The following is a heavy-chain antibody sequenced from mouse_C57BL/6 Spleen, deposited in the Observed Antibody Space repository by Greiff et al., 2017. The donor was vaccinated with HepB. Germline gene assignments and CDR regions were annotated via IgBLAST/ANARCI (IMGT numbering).Heavy chain of an antibody. J-gene: IGHJ2*01. V-gene: IGHV1-80*01. Sequence: QVQLKQSGAELVKPGASVKISCKASGYAFSSYWMNWVKQRPGKGLEWIGQIYPGDGDTNYNGKFKGKATLTADKSSSTAYMQLSSLTSEDSAVYFCARHYGSSYESYFDYWGQGTTLTVSS. D-gene: IGHD1-1*01. CDR2: IYPGDGDT. CDR3: ARHYGSSYESYFDY. CDR1: GYAFSSYW.